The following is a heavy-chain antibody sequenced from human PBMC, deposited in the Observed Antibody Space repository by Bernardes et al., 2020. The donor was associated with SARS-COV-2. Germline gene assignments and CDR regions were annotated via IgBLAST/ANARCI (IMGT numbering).Heavy chain of an antibody. V-gene: IGHV3-23*01. D-gene: IGHD1-26*01. CDR3: ARDRAGSGSFFLPWYFDL. CDR1: GFTFSNYA. Sequence: GWSLRLSCAASGFTFSNYAMSWVRQAPGKGLEWVSAISDSGGSTSYADSVKGRFTISRDNSKNTLYLQMNSLRAEDTAVYYCARDRAGSGSFFLPWYFDLWGRGTLVTVSS. J-gene: IGHJ2*01. CDR2: ISDSGGST.